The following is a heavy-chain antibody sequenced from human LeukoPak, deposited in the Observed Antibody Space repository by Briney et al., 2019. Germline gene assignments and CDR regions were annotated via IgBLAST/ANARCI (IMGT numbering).Heavy chain of an antibody. CDR2: IYYSGST. Sequence: PSETLSLTCAVSGGSISSGGYSWSWIRQPPGKGLEWIGNIYYSGSTYYNPSLKSRVTLSVDKSKNQFSLRLNSVTAADTAMYYCARSHDHLWGNYPDYWGQGTLVTVSS. CDR3: ARSHDHLWGNYPDY. J-gene: IGHJ4*02. D-gene: IGHD3-16*02. CDR1: GGSISSGGYS. V-gene: IGHV4-30-2*01.